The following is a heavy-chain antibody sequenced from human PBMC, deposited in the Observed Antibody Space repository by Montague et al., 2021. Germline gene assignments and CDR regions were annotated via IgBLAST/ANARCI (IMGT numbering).Heavy chain of an antibody. CDR1: GFTFSSYA. CDR3: ARGRFRITMVVVLSDAFDV. Sequence: SLRLSCAASGFTFSSYAMHWVRQAPGKGLEWVAVVSYDGTNKYYADSVKGRFTISRDNSKNTLYLQMNSLRAENTAVYYCARGRFRITMVVVLSDAFDVWGQGTRVTVSS. J-gene: IGHJ3*01. D-gene: IGHD3-22*01. CDR2: VSYDGTNK. V-gene: IGHV3-30*04.